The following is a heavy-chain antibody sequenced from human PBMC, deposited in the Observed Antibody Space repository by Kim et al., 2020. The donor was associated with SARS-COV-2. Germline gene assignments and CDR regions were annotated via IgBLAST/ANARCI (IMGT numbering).Heavy chain of an antibody. CDR2: IYPGDSDT. V-gene: IGHV5-51*01. J-gene: IGHJ3*02. CDR1: GYSFTSYW. D-gene: IGHD2-15*01. Sequence: GESLKISCKGSGYSFTSYWIGWVRQMPGKGLEWMGIIYPGDSDTRYSPSFQGQVTISADKSISTAYLQWSSLKASDTAMYYCARRGGFTVVADAFDIWGQGTMVTVSS. CDR3: ARRGGFTVVADAFDI.